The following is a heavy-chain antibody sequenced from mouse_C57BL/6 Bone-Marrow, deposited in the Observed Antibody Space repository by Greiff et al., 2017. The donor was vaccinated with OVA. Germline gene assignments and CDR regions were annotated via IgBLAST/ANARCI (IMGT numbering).Heavy chain of an antibody. CDR3: TRGLYYSNYVAYYFDD. D-gene: IGHD2-5*01. CDR2: ISSGGDYI. V-gene: IGHV5-9-1*02. J-gene: IGHJ2*01. CDR1: GFTFSSYA. Sequence: EVKLVESGEGLVKPGGSLKLSCAASGFTFSSYAMSWVRQTPEKRLEWVAYISSGGDYIYYADTVKGRFTISRDNARNTLYLQMSRLKSEDTAMYYCTRGLYYSNYVAYYFDDWGKGTTLTVSS.